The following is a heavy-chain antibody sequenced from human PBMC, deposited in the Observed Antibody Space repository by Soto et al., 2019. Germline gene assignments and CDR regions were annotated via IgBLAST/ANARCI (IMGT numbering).Heavy chain of an antibody. CDR2: IRSKANSYAT. J-gene: IGHJ6*02. D-gene: IGHD6-13*01. Sequence: EVQLVESGGGLVQPGGSLKLSCAASGFTFSGSAMHWVRQASGKGLEWVGRIRSKANSYATAYAASVKGRFTISRDDSKNTAYLQMNSLKTEDTAVYYCTRPGRGAAAGHQTTHRFVGGPYYYGMDVWGQGTTVTVSS. CDR1: GFTFSGSA. V-gene: IGHV3-73*02. CDR3: TRPGRGAAAGHQTTHRFVGGPYYYGMDV.